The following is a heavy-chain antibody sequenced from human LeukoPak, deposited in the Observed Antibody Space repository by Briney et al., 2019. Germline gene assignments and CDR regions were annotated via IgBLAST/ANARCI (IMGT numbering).Heavy chain of an antibody. V-gene: IGHV4-31*03. CDR2: IYYSGST. J-gene: IGHJ6*02. CDR3: ARGNVDTAMPAVGMDV. D-gene: IGHD5-18*01. Sequence: KPSETLSLTCTVSGGSISSGGYYWSWIRQHPGKGLEWIGYIYYSGSTYYNPSLKSRVTISVDTSKNQFSLKLSSVTAADTAVYYCARGNVDTAMPAVGMDVWGQGTTVTVSS. CDR1: GGSISSGGYY.